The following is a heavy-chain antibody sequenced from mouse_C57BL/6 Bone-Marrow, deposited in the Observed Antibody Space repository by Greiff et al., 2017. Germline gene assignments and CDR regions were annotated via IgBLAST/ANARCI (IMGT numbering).Heavy chain of an antibody. CDR1: GYSITSGYY. CDR2: ISYDGSN. J-gene: IGHJ3*01. CDR3: ARGDYDETSPFDD. V-gene: IGHV3-6*01. D-gene: IGHD2-4*01. Sequence: EVQLQQSGPGLVKPSQSLSLTCSVTGYSITSGYYWNWIRQFPGNKLEWMGYISYDGSNNYNPSLKNRISITRDTSKNQFFLKLNSVTTEDTATYYCARGDYDETSPFDDWGQGTLVTVSA.